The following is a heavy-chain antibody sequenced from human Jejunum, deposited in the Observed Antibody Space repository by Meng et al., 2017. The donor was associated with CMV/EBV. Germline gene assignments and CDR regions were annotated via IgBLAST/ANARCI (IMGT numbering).Heavy chain of an antibody. CDR3: ARSGGSTWYEEKNWFDP. CDR1: LTTSGGG. D-gene: IGHD6-13*01. J-gene: IGHJ5*02. V-gene: IGHV2-5*02. Sequence: LTTSGGGGGWIRQPPGKALEWLALVYWDDDKRYNPSLKSRLTITRDTSKNQVVLTMTNMDPADTATYFCARSGGSTWYEEKNWFDPWGQGTLVTVSS. CDR2: VYWDDDK.